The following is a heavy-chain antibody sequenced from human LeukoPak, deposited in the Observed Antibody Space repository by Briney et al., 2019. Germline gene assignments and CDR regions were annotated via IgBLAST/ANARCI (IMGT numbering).Heavy chain of an antibody. Sequence: SETLSLTCTASGGTIRSHYWSLIRQPPGKGLEWIGNIYYSGSTSYNPSLKSRVTISVDTSKNQLSLKLSSVTAADTAVYYCARVLAWAFDIWGQGTMVTVSS. D-gene: IGHD3-3*02. CDR1: GGTIRSHY. V-gene: IGHV4-59*11. J-gene: IGHJ3*02. CDR2: IYYSGST. CDR3: ARVLAWAFDI.